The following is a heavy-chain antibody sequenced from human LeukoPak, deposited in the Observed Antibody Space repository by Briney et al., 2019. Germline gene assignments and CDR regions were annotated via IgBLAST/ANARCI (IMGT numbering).Heavy chain of an antibody. D-gene: IGHD3-10*01. J-gene: IGHJ3*02. CDR1: GFTFSRYW. CDR2: IKQDGSQK. V-gene: IGHV3-7*01. Sequence: GGSLRLSCAASGFTFSRYWMSWVRQAPGKGLEWVANIKQDGSQKSYVDSVKGRFTISRDNAKNSLYLQMNSLRAEDTAVYYCARDRGVRGQGAFDIWGQGTMVTVSS. CDR3: ARDRGVRGQGAFDI.